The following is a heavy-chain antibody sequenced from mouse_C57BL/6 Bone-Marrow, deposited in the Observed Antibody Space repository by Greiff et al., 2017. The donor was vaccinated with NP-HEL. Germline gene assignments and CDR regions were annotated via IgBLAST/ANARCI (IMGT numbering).Heavy chain of an antibody. CDR1: GFTFSSYA. J-gene: IGHJ2*01. CDR2: ISSGGDYI. V-gene: IGHV5-9-1*02. D-gene: IGHD1-1*01. CDR3: TREGGNYYGSSYYFDY. Sequence: EVKLVESGEGLVKPGGSLKLSCAASGFTFSSYAMSWVRQTPEKRLEWVAYISSGGDYIYYADTVKGRFTISRDNARNTRYLQMSSLKSEDTAMYYCTREGGNYYGSSYYFDYWGQGTTLTVSS.